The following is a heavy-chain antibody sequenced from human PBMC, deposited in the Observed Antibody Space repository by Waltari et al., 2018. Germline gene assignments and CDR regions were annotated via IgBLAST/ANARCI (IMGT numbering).Heavy chain of an antibody. Sequence: QVQLKESGPGLVKPSGTLSLACAVSGGSFSSNDWWSWVRQPPGKGLGWIGEIHHSGSTKYNPSLKSRLLMSVDTSKSQISLTMKSVTAADTAVYYCARGFDGWPFDYWGQGTLVIVSS. D-gene: IGHD6-19*01. CDR2: IHHSGST. V-gene: IGHV4-4*02. CDR1: GGSFSSNDW. CDR3: ARGFDGWPFDY. J-gene: IGHJ4*02.